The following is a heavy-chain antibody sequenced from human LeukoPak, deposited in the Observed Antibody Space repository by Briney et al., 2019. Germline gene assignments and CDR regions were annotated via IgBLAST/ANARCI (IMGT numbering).Heavy chain of an antibody. CDR1: GGTFSSYA. Sequence: SVKVSCKASGGTFSSYAISWVRQAPGQGLEWMGRIIPILGIANYAQKFQGRVTITADKSTSTAYMELSSLRSEDTAVYYCARTVSTVTWYFDYWGQGTLVTVSS. J-gene: IGHJ4*02. CDR2: IIPILGIA. CDR3: ARTVSTVTWYFDY. D-gene: IGHD4-17*01. V-gene: IGHV1-69*04.